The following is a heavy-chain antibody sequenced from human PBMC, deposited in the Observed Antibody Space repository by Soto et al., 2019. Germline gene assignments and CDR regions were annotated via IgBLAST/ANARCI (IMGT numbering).Heavy chain of an antibody. CDR3: AGQVGVVVPAAMRDYYYYYGMDV. J-gene: IGHJ6*01. Sequence: SETLSLTCAVYGGSFSGHYWSWIRQPPGKGLEWIGEINHSGSTNNNPSLKSRVTISVDTSKNQFSLKLSSVTAADTAVYYCAGQVGVVVPAAMRDYYYYYGMDVWG. D-gene: IGHD2-2*01. V-gene: IGHV4-34*01. CDR1: GGSFSGHY. CDR2: INHSGST.